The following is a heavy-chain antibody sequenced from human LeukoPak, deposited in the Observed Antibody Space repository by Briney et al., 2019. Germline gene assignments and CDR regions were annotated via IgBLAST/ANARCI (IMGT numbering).Heavy chain of an antibody. CDR2: FDPEDGET. CDR3: ATTSITMVRGVIIPTYYFDY. Sequence: GASVKVFCKVSGYTLTELSIHWVRQAPGKGLEWMGGFDPEDGETIYAQKFQGRVTMTEDTSTDTAYMELSSLRSEDTAVYYCATTSITMVRGVIIPTYYFDYWGQGTLVTVSS. CDR1: GYTLTELS. V-gene: IGHV1-24*01. D-gene: IGHD3-10*01. J-gene: IGHJ4*02.